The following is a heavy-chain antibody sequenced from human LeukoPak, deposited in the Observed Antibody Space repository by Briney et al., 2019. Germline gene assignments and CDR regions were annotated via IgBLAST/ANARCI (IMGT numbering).Heavy chain of an antibody. Sequence: PSETLSLTCTVSGYSISRGYYWGWIRQPPGKGLEWLESIYRSGSTYYNPSLKSRVTISVDTSKNQFSLKLSSVTAADTAVYYCARVGQYCSGGSCRYDHYYYYYYMDVWGKGTTVTVSS. CDR1: GYSISRGYY. V-gene: IGHV4-38-2*02. J-gene: IGHJ6*03. CDR2: IYRSGST. CDR3: ARVGQYCSGGSCRYDHYYYYYYMDV. D-gene: IGHD2-15*01.